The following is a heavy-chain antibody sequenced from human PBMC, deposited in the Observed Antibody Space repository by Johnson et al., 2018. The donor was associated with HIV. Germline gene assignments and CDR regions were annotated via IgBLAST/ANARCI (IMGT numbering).Heavy chain of an antibody. D-gene: IGHD1-14*01. V-gene: IGHV3-74*01. CDR2: INSDGSST. Sequence: VQLVESGGGLVQPGGSLTLSCAASGITISRNWMHWVRQAPGKGPVWVSRINSDGSSTNYADSVKGRFTISRDNSKNTLYLQMHSLRVEDTAVYYCARDPERIAYHGAFDIWGQGTMVTVSS. J-gene: IGHJ3*02. CDR1: GITISRNW. CDR3: ARDPERIAYHGAFDI.